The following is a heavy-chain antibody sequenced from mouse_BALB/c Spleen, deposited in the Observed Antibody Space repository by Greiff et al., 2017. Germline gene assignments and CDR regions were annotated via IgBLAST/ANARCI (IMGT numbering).Heavy chain of an antibody. Sequence: GQLQQSGAELAKPGASVKMSCKASGYTFTSYWMHWVKQRPGQGLEWIGYINPSTGYTEYNQKFKDKATLTADKSSSTAYMQLSSLTSEDSAVYYCARPPGRAMDYWGQGTSVTVSS. CDR3: ARPPGRAMDY. V-gene: IGHV1-7*01. CDR2: INPSTGYT. J-gene: IGHJ4*01. CDR1: GYTFTSYW. D-gene: IGHD4-1*01.